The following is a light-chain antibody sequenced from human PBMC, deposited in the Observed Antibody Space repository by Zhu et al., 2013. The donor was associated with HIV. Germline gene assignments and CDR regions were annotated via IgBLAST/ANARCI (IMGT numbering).Light chain of an antibody. CDR2: KAS. J-gene: IGKJ1*01. Sequence: DIQMTQSPSTLSASVGDRVTITCRASQSISSWLAWYQQKPGKAPKLLIYKASSLESGVPSRFSGSGSGTEFTLTISSLQPDDFATYYCQQYNGINLGTFGQGTKVEIK. CDR1: QSISSW. V-gene: IGKV1-5*03. CDR3: QQYNGINLGT.